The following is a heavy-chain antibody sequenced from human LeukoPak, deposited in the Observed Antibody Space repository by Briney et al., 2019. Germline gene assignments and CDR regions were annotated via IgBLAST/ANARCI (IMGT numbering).Heavy chain of an antibody. CDR1: GFTFDDYA. J-gene: IGHJ4*02. CDR3: ARDLKIHGDYGDY. Sequence: GGSLRLSCAVSGFTFDDYAMHWVRLVPGKGLEWVSGISWNSDTIGYGDSVKGRFTISRDNAKNSLYLQMNSLRAEDTAVYYCARDLKIHGDYGDYWGQGTLVTVSS. D-gene: IGHD4-17*01. CDR2: ISWNSDTI. V-gene: IGHV3-9*01.